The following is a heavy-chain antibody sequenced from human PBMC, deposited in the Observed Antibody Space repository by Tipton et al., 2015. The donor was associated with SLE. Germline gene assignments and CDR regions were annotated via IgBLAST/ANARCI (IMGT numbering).Heavy chain of an antibody. CDR2: MSYSGST. Sequence: TLSLTCTVSGDSISNYYWSWIRQPPGKGLEWIGYMSYSGSTNYNPSLKSRVTMSLDTSKNQFSLRLNSVTAADTAVYYCARVLTGTSTFDYWGQGTLVTVSS. J-gene: IGHJ4*02. D-gene: IGHD1-7*01. V-gene: IGHV4-59*01. CDR3: ARVLTGTSTFDY. CDR1: GDSISNYY.